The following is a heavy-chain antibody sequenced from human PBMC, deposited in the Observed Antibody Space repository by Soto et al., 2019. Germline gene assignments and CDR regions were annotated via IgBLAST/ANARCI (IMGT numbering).Heavy chain of an antibody. J-gene: IGHJ4*01. CDR1: GGSISSDY. D-gene: IGHD3-22*01. Sequence: PSETLSLTCTVSGGSISSDYWSWIRQPPGKGVEWIAYIYNSGSTNYNPSLKSRVSMSVDTSKNQFSLKLNSVTAADTAVYYCARLGGYYQAFDSWGHGALATVSS. CDR3: ARLGGYYQAFDS. CDR2: IYNSGST. V-gene: IGHV4-59*01.